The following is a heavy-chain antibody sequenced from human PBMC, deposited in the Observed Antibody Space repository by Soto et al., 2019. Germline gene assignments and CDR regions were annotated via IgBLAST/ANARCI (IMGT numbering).Heavy chain of an antibody. V-gene: IGHV3-11*05. D-gene: IGHD2-15*01. CDR2: ISSSSSYT. J-gene: IGHJ5*02. CDR1: GFTFSDYY. Sequence: QVQLVESGGGLVKPGGSLRLSCAASGFTFSDYYMSWIRQAPGKGLEWVSYISSSSSYTNYADSVKGRFTISRDNAKNYLYLQMNSLRAEDTAVYYCARSVVAAHHWFDPWGQGTLVTVSS. CDR3: ARSVVAAHHWFDP.